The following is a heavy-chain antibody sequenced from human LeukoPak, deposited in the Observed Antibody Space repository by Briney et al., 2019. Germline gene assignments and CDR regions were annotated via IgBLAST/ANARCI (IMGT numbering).Heavy chain of an antibody. J-gene: IGHJ5*02. CDR2: VYSDGVT. V-gene: IGHV3-66*02. Sequence: PGGSLRLSCAASGFTVSSYGMSWVRQAPGKEPEWVSLVYSDGVTRYADSVQGRFTISRDNSKNTVYLQMNNLRVEDTAVYHCVRDRAEGRAWVEFDPWGQGILVTVSS. CDR1: GFTVSSYG. CDR3: VRDRAEGRAWVEFDP.